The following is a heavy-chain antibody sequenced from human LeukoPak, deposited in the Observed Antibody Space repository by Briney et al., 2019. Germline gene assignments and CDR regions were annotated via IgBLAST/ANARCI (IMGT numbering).Heavy chain of an antibody. V-gene: IGHV4-61*01. CDR2: IYYSGST. D-gene: IGHD2-21*01. Sequence: PSENLSLTCTVSGGSVSSGSYYWSWLRQPPGKGLEWIGYIYYSGSTNYNPSLKSRVTISVDTSKNQFSLKLSSVTAADTAVYYCARDGVGLLGYWGQGTLVTVSS. J-gene: IGHJ4*02. CDR3: ARDGVGLLGY. CDR1: GGSVSSGSYY.